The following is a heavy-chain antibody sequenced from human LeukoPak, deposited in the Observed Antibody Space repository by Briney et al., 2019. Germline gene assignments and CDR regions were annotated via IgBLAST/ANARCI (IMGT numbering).Heavy chain of an antibody. CDR3: ARGPISSLAFDY. D-gene: IGHD3-16*02. J-gene: IGHJ4*02. Sequence: GGSLRLSCAASGFTFSTYAMTWVRQAPGKGLEWVSTVSGSGDNTYYADSVKGRFTISRDNSRNTLYLQMHSLRAEDTAVYYCARGPISSLAFDYWGQGTLVTVSS. CDR1: GFTFSTYA. V-gene: IGHV3-23*01. CDR2: VSGSGDNT.